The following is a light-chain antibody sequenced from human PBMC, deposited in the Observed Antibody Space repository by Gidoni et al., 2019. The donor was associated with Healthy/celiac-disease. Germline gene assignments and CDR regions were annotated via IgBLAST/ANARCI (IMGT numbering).Light chain of an antibody. Sequence: EIVMTQSPATLSGSPGEKATLSCRASQSVSSNLAWYQQTPGQAPRLLNYGASTRATGIPASFSGSGSGTEFTLTISSLLSEDFAVYYCQQYNNWPPMYTFGQGTKLESK. CDR1: QSVSSN. CDR3: QQYNNWPPMYT. J-gene: IGKJ2*01. V-gene: IGKV3-15*01. CDR2: GAS.